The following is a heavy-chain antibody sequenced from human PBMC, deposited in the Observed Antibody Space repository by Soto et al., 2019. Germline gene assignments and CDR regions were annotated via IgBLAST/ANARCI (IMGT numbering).Heavy chain of an antibody. CDR1: GGTFSSYA. Sequence: SVKVSCKASGGTFSSYAISWVRQAPGQGLEWMGGIIPIFGTANYAQKFQGRVTITADESTSTAYMELSSLRSEDTAVYYCARDRPSKNSSSAPMDYWGQGTRVTASS. CDR2: IIPIFGTA. CDR3: ARDRPSKNSSSAPMDY. D-gene: IGHD6-6*01. J-gene: IGHJ4*02. V-gene: IGHV1-69*13.